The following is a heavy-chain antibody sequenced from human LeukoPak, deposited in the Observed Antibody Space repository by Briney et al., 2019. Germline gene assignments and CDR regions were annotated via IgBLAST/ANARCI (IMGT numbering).Heavy chain of an antibody. V-gene: IGHV3-43*01. CDR2: ISRSGAVT. D-gene: IGHD3-10*01. CDR1: GLIFDDYT. Sequence: PGGTLSLSCAASGLIFDDYTMHWVRQAPGKGLEWVSLISRSGAVTKYADYVRGRFTVSRDNSKTSLYLQMNSLTTEDTALYSCAKGPTNPPYYPSVSYYETKAQFDGWGQGTLVTVSS. CDR3: AKGPTNPPYYPSVSYYETKAQFDG. J-gene: IGHJ4*02.